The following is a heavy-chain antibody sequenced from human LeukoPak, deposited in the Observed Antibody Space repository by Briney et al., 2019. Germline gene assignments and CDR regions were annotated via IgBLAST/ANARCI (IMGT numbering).Heavy chain of an antibody. J-gene: IGHJ3*02. V-gene: IGHV4-59*01. D-gene: IGHD2-2*01. CDR3: ARAPIVVVPAAVLEAFDI. CDR1: GGSISSYY. CDR2: IYYSGST. Sequence: SETLSLTCTVSGGSISSYYWSWIRQPPGKGLEWIGYIYYSGSTNYNPSLKSRVTISVDTSKNQFSLKLSSVTAADTAVYYCARAPIVVVPAAVLEAFDIWGQGTMVTVSS.